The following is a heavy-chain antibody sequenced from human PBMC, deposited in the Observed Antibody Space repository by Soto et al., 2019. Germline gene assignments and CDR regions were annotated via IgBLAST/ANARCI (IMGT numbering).Heavy chain of an antibody. CDR3: ARVLYDGNSGAFDI. CDR2: ISAYNGNT. CDR1: GYNFILHG. J-gene: IGHJ3*02. Sequence: QGQLVQSVGEVKKPGASLKVSCKASGYNFILHGISWVRQAPGQGLEWMGWISAYNGNTNYAQNFQDRVTMTTDPSTSTVNMELRSLRSDDTAVYYCARVLYDGNSGAFDIWGQGTKVTVSS. V-gene: IGHV1-18*01. D-gene: IGHD3-10*01.